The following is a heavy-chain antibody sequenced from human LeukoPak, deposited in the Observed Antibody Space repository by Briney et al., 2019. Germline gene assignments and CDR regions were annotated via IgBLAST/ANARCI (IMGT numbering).Heavy chain of an antibody. J-gene: IGHJ5*02. CDR1: GFTFSSYS. V-gene: IGHV3-21*01. CDR3: ASLLSSSWYWFDP. CDR2: VSSANNYV. Sequence: GGSLRLSCAASGFTFSSYSMNWVRQAPGKGLEWVSSVSSANNYVYYTDSVEGRFTISRDNAKNSLYLQMNSLRAEDTAVYYCASLLSSSWYWFDPWGQGTLVTVSS. D-gene: IGHD6-13*01.